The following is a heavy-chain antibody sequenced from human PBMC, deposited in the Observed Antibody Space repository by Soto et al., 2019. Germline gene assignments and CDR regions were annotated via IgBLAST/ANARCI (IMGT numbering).Heavy chain of an antibody. J-gene: IGHJ6*02. CDR2: VHSTGGT. V-gene: IGHV4-39*07. CDR3: ARLGLTGPHVQYHHYGLDV. D-gene: IGHD3-9*01. CDR1: GGSITSGGYF. Sequence: SETLSLTCTFSGGSITSGGYFWDWIRQPPGKGLEWIGTVHSTGGTYYSPSLRSRVTISVDTSKNLFSLKMTSVSAADTVMYFFARLGLTGPHVQYHHYGLDVWGQGATVTVSS.